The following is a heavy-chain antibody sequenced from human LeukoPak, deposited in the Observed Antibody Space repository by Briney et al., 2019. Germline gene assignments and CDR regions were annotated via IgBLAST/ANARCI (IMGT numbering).Heavy chain of an antibody. CDR2: IYYSGST. J-gene: IGHJ6*03. CDR3: ARLSDCSSTSCYWGYYYYYMDV. Sequence: SETLSLTCTVSGGSISSSSYYWGWIRQPPGKGLEWIGSIYYSGSTYYNPSLKSRVTISVDTSKNQFSLKLSSVTAADTAVYYCARLSDCSSTSCYWGYYYYYMDVWGKGTTVTVSS. V-gene: IGHV4-39*01. CDR1: GGSISSSSYY. D-gene: IGHD2-2*01.